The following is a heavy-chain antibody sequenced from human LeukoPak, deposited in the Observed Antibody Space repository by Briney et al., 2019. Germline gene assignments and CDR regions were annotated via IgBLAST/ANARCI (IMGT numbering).Heavy chain of an antibody. CDR1: GYTFTGYY. V-gene: IGHV1-2*02. D-gene: IGHD3-10*01. CDR2: INPNSGGT. Sequence: ASVKVSCKASGYTFTGYYMHWVRQAPGQGLEWMGWINPNSGGTNYAQKFQGRVTMTRDTSITTAYMELSSLRSDDTAVYYCARQPGREGQNLWRVIDYWGQGTLVTVSS. J-gene: IGHJ4*02. CDR3: ARQPGREGQNLWRVIDY.